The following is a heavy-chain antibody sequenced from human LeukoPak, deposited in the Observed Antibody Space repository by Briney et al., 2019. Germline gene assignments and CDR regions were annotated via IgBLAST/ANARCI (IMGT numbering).Heavy chain of an antibody. CDR2: IYYAGGDT. V-gene: IGHV3-23*01. D-gene: IGHD2-21*01. J-gene: IGHJ4*02. CDR1: GFTFNSYA. Sequence: GRSLRLSCAASGFTFNSYAMSWVRQAPGKGPEWVSTIYYAGGDTHYADSVKGRFTVSRDNINNALHLQMDSLRVEDTAVYYCAKDHGAAVVPRRFDYWGRGTLVTVSS. CDR3: AKDHGAAVVPRRFDY.